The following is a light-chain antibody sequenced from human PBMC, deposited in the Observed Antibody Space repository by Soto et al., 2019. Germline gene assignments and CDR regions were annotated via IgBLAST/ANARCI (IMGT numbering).Light chain of an antibody. CDR2: GNI. CDR3: QSYDASLSAVV. J-gene: IGLJ2*01. V-gene: IGLV1-40*01. Sequence: QSVLTQPPSVSGAPGQRVTISCTGSSSNIGAHYDVHWYQQLPGTAPKLLIYGNINRPSGVPDRFSGSKSDTSASLAITGLQAEDEADYYCQSYDASLSAVVFGGGTQLTVL. CDR1: SSNIGAHYD.